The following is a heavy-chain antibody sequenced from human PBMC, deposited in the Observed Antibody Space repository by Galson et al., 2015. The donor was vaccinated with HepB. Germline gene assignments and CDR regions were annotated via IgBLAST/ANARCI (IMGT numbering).Heavy chain of an antibody. CDR1: GYTFTDYY. CDR2: INPKTGGT. D-gene: IGHD3-22*01. J-gene: IGHJ5*02. CDR3: ARGPFNYYDTPIGWFDP. V-gene: IGHV1-2*02. Sequence: SVKVSCKASGYTFTDYYMHWVRQAPGQGLEWLGWINPKTGGTNYAQNFQGRVTMTRDTSISTASMELSRLRSDDTAVYYCARGPFNYYDTPIGWFDPWGQGTLVTVSS.